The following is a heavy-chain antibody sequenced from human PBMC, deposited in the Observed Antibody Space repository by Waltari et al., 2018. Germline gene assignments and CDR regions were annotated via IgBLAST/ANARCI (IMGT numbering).Heavy chain of an antibody. Sequence: EVQLVESGGGLVKPGGSLRLPCAASGFTLSNAWMSWVRQAPGKGLEWVGRVKSKSDGGTRDYSAPVKGRFTISRDDSENTLYLQMNSLKTEDTAVYYCTTLFGDFWSGYFFDFWGQGTLVTVSS. CDR2: VKSKSDGGTR. D-gene: IGHD3-3*01. V-gene: IGHV3-15*01. CDR1: GFTLSNAW. CDR3: TTLFGDFWSGYFFDF. J-gene: IGHJ4*02.